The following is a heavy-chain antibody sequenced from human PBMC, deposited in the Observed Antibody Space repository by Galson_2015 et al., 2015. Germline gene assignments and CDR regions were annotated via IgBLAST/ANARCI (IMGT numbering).Heavy chain of an antibody. V-gene: IGHV3-21*01. J-gene: IGHJ4*02. Sequence: SLRLSCAASGFTFSSYEMNWVRQAPGKGLEWVSSISSSSSYIYYADSVKGRFTISRDNAKNSLYLQMNSLRAEDTAVYYCARAVGGMVRGLFDYWGQGTLVTVSS. D-gene: IGHD3-10*01. CDR3: ARAVGGMVRGLFDY. CDR1: GFTFSSYE. CDR2: ISSSSSYI.